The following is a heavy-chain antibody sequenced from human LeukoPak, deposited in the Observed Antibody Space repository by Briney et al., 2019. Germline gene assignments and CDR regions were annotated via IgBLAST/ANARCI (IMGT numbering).Heavy chain of an antibody. CDR1: DGSISSYY. J-gene: IGHJ4*02. CDR2: ISYSGST. Sequence: SETLSLTCTVSDGSISSYYWSWIREPPGKGLEWIGYISYSGSTSYNPSLKSRVTMSVDTSKNQFSLKLTSVIAADTAVYYCARYYYDSSIYYYYLDRWGQRTLVTVSS. D-gene: IGHD3-22*01. V-gene: IGHV4-59*01. CDR3: ARYYYDSSIYYYYLDR.